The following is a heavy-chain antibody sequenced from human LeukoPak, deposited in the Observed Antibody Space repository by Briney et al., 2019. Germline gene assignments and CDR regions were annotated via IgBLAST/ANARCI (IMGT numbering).Heavy chain of an antibody. CDR1: GYSFTTYW. V-gene: IGHV5-51*01. J-gene: IGHJ4*02. CDR3: GRKISGSYYGLDY. CDR2: IYPGDSNT. Sequence: PGESLKISCKASGYSFTTYWIGWVRQVPGKGLEWMGIIYPGDSNTRYSPSFQGQVTISVDKSISTAYLQWSSLKASDTAMYYCGRKISGSYYGLDYWGQGTLVTVSS. D-gene: IGHD1-26*01.